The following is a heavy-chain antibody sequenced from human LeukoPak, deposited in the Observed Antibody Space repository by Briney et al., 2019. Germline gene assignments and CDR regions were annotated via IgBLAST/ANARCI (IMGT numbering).Heavy chain of an antibody. Sequence: GGSLRLSCAASGFTFSSYSMNWVRQAPGKGLEWVAVISYDGSNKYYADSVKGRFTISRDNSKNTLYLQMNSLRAEDTAVYYCAKGRAGYSYGPTFDYWGQGTLVTVSS. J-gene: IGHJ4*02. D-gene: IGHD5-18*01. CDR3: AKGRAGYSYGPTFDY. V-gene: IGHV3-30*18. CDR2: ISYDGSNK. CDR1: GFTFSSYS.